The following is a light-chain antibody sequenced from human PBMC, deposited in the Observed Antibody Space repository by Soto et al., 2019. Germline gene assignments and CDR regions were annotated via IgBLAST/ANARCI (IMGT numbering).Light chain of an antibody. CDR1: QSIDNF. CDR3: QQSYTMPLT. V-gene: IGKV1-39*01. J-gene: IGKJ4*01. Sequence: DIQMTQSPSSLSASIGDRVTLTCRAGQSIDNFLNWYQQKPGKAPKLLIYDASSLQSGVPSRFSGGGSGIEFTLTISSLQREDFATYYCQQSYTMPLTFGGGTKVETK. CDR2: DAS.